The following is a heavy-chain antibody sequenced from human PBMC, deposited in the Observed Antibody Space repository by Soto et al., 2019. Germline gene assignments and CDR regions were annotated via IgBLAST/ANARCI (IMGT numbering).Heavy chain of an antibody. D-gene: IGHD6-13*01. Sequence: GESLKISCAASGFTFSSYGMHWVRQAPGKGLEWVAVISYDGSNKYYADSVKGRFTISRDNSKNTLYLQMNSLRAEDRAVYYCAKDFYEGYSSSWPVTGDAFDIWGQGTMVTVSS. CDR1: GFTFSSYG. V-gene: IGHV3-30*18. CDR2: ISYDGSNK. J-gene: IGHJ3*02. CDR3: AKDFYEGYSSSWPVTGDAFDI.